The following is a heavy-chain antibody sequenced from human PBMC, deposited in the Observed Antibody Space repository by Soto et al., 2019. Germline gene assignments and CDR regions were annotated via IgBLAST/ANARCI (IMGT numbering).Heavy chain of an antibody. V-gene: IGHV3-53*01. D-gene: IGHD2-15*01. J-gene: IGHJ6*02. CDR2: IYSGGST. Sequence: GGSLRLSCAASGFTVSSNYMSWVRQAPGKGLEWVSVIYSGGSTYYADSVKGRFTISRDNSKNTLYLQMNSLRAEDTAVYYCARGIGQRRGWQAGYYDYYGTDGCGQGARVTV. CDR3: ARGIGQRRGWQAGYYDYYGTDG. CDR1: GFTVSSNY.